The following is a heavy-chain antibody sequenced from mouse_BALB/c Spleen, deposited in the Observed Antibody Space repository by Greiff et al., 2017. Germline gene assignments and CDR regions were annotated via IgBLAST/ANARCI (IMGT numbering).Heavy chain of an antibody. CDR3: ARSGETSAY. CDR1: GYTFTDYE. V-gene: IGHV1-15*01. CDR2: IDPETGGT. J-gene: IGHJ3*01. Sequence: VQLQQSGAELVRPGASVTLSCKASGYTFTDYEMHWVKQTPVHGLEWIGAIDPETGGTAYNQKFKGKATLTADKSSSTAYMELRSLTSEDSAVYYCARSGETSAYWGQGTLVTVSA. D-gene: IGHD2-13*01.